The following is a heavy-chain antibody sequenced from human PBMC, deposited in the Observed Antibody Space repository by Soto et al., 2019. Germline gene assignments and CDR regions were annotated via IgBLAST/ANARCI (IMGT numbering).Heavy chain of an antibody. Sequence: GGSLRLSCVVSGVSFSDYSMNWVRQAPGKGLEWVALISGSSSYIYCADSVKGRFTISRDNAKNSLFLQMDSLRVEDTAVYYCARSGEILQTFDSWGQGTLVTVSS. CDR3: ARSGEILQTFDS. CDR1: GVSFSDYS. J-gene: IGHJ4*02. CDR2: ISGSSSYI. D-gene: IGHD1-26*01. V-gene: IGHV3-21*01.